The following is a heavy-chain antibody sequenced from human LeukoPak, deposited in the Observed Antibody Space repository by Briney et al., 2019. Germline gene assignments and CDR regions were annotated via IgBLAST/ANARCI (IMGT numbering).Heavy chain of an antibody. Sequence: GGSLILSCAASGFSCNSHGMHWPRQAQGKGLEWVAVISDDGNNAFYADSVKGRFTISRDASKTTLFLHMNSLRVEDTAVYYCARAAYSSKWSIGDHLHYWGQGTLVTISA. J-gene: IGHJ4*02. CDR3: ARAAYSSKWSIGDHLHY. CDR1: GFSCNSHG. V-gene: IGHV3-30*19. D-gene: IGHD6-13*01. CDR2: ISDDGNNA.